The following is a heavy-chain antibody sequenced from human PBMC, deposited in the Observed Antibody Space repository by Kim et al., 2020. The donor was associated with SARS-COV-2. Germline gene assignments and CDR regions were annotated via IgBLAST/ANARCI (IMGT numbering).Heavy chain of an antibody. Sequence: GGSLRLSCAASGFTFSSYGMHWVRQAPGKGLEWVAVIWYDGGNKYYADSVKGRFTISRDNSKNTLYLQMNSLRAEDTAVYYCARDGLAHWFDYWGQGTLVTVSS. J-gene: IGHJ4*02. V-gene: IGHV3-33*01. CDR3: ARDGLAHWFDY. CDR2: IWYDGGNK. D-gene: IGHD1-1*01. CDR1: GFTFSSYG.